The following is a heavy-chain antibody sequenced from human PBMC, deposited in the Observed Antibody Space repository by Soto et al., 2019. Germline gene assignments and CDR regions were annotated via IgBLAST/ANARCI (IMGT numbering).Heavy chain of an antibody. CDR2: IIPIFGTA. Sequence: QVELVQSGAEVKKPGSSVKVSCQASEDTFRNYAISWVRQAPGQGLEWMGGIIPIFGTANYAQKFQGRVTITADTSANTVYLELSSLRSEXTAVXXXXXXXXDSSAYYYW. J-gene: IGHJ2*01. D-gene: IGHD3-22*01. CDR3: XXXXXDSSAYYYW. CDR1: EDTFRNYA. V-gene: IGHV1-69*06.